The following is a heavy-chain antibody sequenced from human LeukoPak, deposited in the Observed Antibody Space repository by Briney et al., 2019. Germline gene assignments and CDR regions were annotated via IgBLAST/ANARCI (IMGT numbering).Heavy chain of an antibody. V-gene: IGHV3-53*01. CDR1: GFTVSSNY. CDR3: AATMVRGVIYEYYYYMDV. D-gene: IGHD3-10*01. CDR2: IYSGGST. Sequence: PGGSLRLSCAASGFTVSSNYMSWLRQAPGKGLGWVSVIYSGGSTYYADSVKGRFTISRDNSKNTLYLQMNSLRAEDTAVYYCAATMVRGVIYEYYYYMDVWGKGTTVTVSS. J-gene: IGHJ6*03.